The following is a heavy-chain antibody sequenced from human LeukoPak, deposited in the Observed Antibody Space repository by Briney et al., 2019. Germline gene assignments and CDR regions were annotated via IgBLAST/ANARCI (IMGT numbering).Heavy chain of an antibody. CDR3: ARSSLYYYYYGMDV. CDR2: IYYSGST. Sequence: SETLSLTCTVSGGSISSYYWSWIRQPPGKGLEWIGYIYYSGSTIYNPSLKSRVTISVDTSKNQFSLKLSSVTAADTAVYYCARSSLYYYYYGMDVWGQETTVTVSS. V-gene: IGHV4-59*08. J-gene: IGHJ6*02. CDR1: GGSISSYY.